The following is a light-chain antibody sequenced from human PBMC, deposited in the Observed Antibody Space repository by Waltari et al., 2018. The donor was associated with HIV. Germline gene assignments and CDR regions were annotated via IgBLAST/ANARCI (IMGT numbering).Light chain of an antibody. V-gene: IGLV2-14*01. CDR3: TSYASSSSLL. J-gene: IGLJ2*01. CDR1: STDVGGYNY. CDR2: EVR. Sequence: QSALTQPATVSGSPGQSITISCTGGSTDVGGYNYVSWYQHLPGKAPKLIIYEVRNRPSGVSNRFSGSKSGNTASLTISGLQAEDEADYYCTSYASSSSLLFGGGTKLTVL.